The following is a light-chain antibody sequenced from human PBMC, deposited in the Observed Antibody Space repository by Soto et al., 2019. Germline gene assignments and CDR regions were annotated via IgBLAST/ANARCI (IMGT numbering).Light chain of an antibody. V-gene: IGLV3-21*02. CDR3: QVWDSRRDQPV. CDR2: DNT. Sequence: SYELTQAPSLSVAPGQTAKIVCGGDNIGGQSANWYQQRPGQAPVMVVHDNTGRPSGLPDRFSGSTSGNTATLSISGVEAGDDADYYCQVWDSRRDQPVFGGGTQLTVL. CDR1: NIGGQS. J-gene: IGLJ2*01.